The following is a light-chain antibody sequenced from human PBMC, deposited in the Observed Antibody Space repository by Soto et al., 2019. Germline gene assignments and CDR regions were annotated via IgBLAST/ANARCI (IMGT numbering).Light chain of an antibody. V-gene: IGKV1-5*03. CDR1: QTISSW. CDR3: QQANSFPIT. J-gene: IGKJ5*01. CDR2: KAS. Sequence: DIQMTQSPSTLSGSVGDRVTITCRASQTISSWLAWYQQKPGKAPKLLIYKASGLNSGVPSRFSGSGSGTEFTLTISSLQPEDFATYYCQQANSFPITFGQGTRLEIK.